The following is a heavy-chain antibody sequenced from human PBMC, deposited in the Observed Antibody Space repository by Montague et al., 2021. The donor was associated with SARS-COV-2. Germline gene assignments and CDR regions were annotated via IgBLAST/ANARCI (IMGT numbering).Heavy chain of an antibody. CDR2: IHTSGST. CDR1: GRSISSYY. CDR3: ASGKYYDFWSGYYSHDYVSGMDV. V-gene: IGHV4-4*07. D-gene: IGHD3-3*01. Sequence: SDSLSLTRTVSGRSISSYYWSWIRQSAGKGLEWIGRIHTSGSTDYNPSLNSRVTMSVDTSKNQFSLKLSSVTAADTAVYYCASGKYYDFWSGYYSHDYVSGMDVWGQGTTVTVSS. J-gene: IGHJ6*02.